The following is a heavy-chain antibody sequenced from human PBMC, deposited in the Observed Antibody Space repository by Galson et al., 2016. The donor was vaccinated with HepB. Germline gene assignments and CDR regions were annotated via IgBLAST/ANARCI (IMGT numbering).Heavy chain of an antibody. CDR1: RDSFTGYW. CDR3: ARVMVRGTHCLDV. Sequence: SGAEVKKPGESLKISCQGSRDSFTGYWIAWVRQMPGKGLEWMGIIYPGDSDAKYSPSFQGHVTFSADKSTTTAYLQWSSLTVADSAIYYCARVMVRGTHCLDVWGQGTMVTVSS. J-gene: IGHJ3*01. V-gene: IGHV5-51*01. D-gene: IGHD3-10*01. CDR2: IYPGDSDA.